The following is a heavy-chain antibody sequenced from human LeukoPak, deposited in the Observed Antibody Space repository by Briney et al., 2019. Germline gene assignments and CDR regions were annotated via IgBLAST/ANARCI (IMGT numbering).Heavy chain of an antibody. CDR3: ARVRGVIWYDAFDI. CDR1: GYTFTSYG. J-gene: IGHJ3*02. D-gene: IGHD3-10*01. CDR2: ISAYNGNT. Sequence: ASVKVSYKASGYTFTSYGISWVRQAPGQGLEWMGWISAYNGNTNYAQKLQGSVTMTTDTSTNTAYMELRSLRSDDTAVYYCARVRGVIWYDAFDIWGQGTMVTVSS. V-gene: IGHV1-18*01.